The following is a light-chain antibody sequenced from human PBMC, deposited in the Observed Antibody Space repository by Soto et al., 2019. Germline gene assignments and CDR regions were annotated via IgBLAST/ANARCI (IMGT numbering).Light chain of an antibody. CDR1: QSISSSF. CDR3: QQYDNSPLT. Sequence: EIVWTQSPGILYLSPGERASLSCGASQSISSSFLAWYQQKPGQAPRLLIYGASSRATGISDRFSGTGSETDFTLTISRLEPEDFAVYYCQQYDNSPLTFGQGTRLEIK. CDR2: GAS. J-gene: IGKJ5*01. V-gene: IGKV3-20*01.